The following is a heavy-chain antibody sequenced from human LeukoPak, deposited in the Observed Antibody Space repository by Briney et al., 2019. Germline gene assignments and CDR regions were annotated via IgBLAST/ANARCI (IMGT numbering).Heavy chain of an antibody. CDR3: AKSYDNGWYVCDY. Sequence: PGRSLRLSCAASGFTFSNFAMNWVRQAPGKGLEWVAFISYDGSIKSYADSVKGRFAVSRDNSKNTLYLQMNSLRPEDTAFYYCAKSYDNGWYVCDYWGQGTLVTVSS. CDR2: ISYDGSIK. CDR1: GFTFSNFA. J-gene: IGHJ4*02. D-gene: IGHD6-19*01. V-gene: IGHV3-30*09.